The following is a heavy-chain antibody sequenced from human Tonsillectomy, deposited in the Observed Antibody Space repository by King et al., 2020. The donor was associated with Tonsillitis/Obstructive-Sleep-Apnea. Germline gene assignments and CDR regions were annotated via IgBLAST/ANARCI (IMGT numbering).Heavy chain of an antibody. V-gene: IGHV5-51*01. D-gene: IGHD2-15*01. J-gene: IGHJ4*02. CDR3: ARRYCSGGTCYSGVDY. CDR1: GYNSTTYW. CDR2: IYLGDSDT. Sequence: VQLVESGAEAKKPGESLKISCKVSGYNSTTYWIAWVRQMPGKGLEWMWIIYLGDSDTRYSPSFQGQVTISVGKSISTAYLQWSSLKASDTAMYYCARRYCSGGTCYSGVDYWGQGTLVTVSS.